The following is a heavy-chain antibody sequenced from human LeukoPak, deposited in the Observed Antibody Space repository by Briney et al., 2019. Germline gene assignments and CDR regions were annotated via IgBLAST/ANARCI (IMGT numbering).Heavy chain of an antibody. CDR1: GYTFTSYY. V-gene: IGHV1-46*01. D-gene: IGHD2-8*01. J-gene: IGHJ4*02. CDR3: ARESCTNGVCYTRLDY. CDR2: INPSGGST. Sequence: VSVNVSCKASGYTFTSYYMHWVRQAPGQGLEWMGIINPSGGSTSYAQKFQGRVTITRDMSTSTVYMELSRLRSEDTAVYYCARESCTNGVCYTRLDYWGQGTLVTVSS.